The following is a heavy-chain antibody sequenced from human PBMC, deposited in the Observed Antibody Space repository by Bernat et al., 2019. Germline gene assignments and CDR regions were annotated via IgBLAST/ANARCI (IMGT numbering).Heavy chain of an antibody. CDR3: ARGSGWYGY. Sequence: EVQLVESGVGLVQPVGSLRLSCAASGFTFSIYWMSWVRQAPGKGLECLANIKQDGSEKYYVDSVKGRFTISRDNAKNSLYLQMNSLRDEDTAVYYCARGSGWYGYWGQGTLVTVSS. J-gene: IGHJ4*02. CDR1: GFTFSIYW. CDR2: IKQDGSEK. V-gene: IGHV3-7*03. D-gene: IGHD6-19*01.